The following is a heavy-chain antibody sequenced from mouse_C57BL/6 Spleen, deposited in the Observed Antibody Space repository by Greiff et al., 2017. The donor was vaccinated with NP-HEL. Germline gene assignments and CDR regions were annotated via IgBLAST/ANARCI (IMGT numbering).Heavy chain of an antibody. Sequence: QVQLQQSGAELVKPGASVKLSCKASGYTFTEYTIHWVKPRSGQGLEWIGWFYPGSGSIKYNEKFKDKATLTADKSSSTVYMELSRLTSEDSAVYFCARHEESIYYGYLWYFDVWGTGTTVTVSS. J-gene: IGHJ1*03. V-gene: IGHV1-62-2*01. CDR2: FYPGSGSI. D-gene: IGHD2-2*01. CDR1: GYTFTEYT. CDR3: ARHEESIYYGYLWYFDV.